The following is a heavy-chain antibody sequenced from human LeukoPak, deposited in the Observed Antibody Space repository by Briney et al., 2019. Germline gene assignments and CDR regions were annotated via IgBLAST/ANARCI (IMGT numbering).Heavy chain of an antibody. D-gene: IGHD1-26*01. CDR1: GGSISSSSYY. J-gene: IGHJ6*03. Sequence: SETLSLTCTVSGGSISSSSYYWGWIRQPPGKGLEWIGSIYYSGSTYYNPSLKSRVTISVDTSKNQFSLKLSSVTAADTAVYYCARDIRLGATWSERHEVYYYYMDVWGKGTTVTVSS. CDR2: IYYSGST. V-gene: IGHV4-39*07. CDR3: ARDIRLGATWSERHEVYYYYMDV.